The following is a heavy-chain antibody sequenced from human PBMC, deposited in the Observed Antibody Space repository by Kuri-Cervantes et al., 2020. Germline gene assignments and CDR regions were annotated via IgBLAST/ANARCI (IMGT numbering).Heavy chain of an antibody. Sequence: GESLKISCAASGFTFSSYSLDWVRQAPGKGLEWVSYISIGSSTTRYADSVKGRSTISRDNAKNSLYLQMDSLRDEDTAVYYCARDAGYHYDRFDYWGQGTLVTVSS. CDR1: GFTFSSYS. CDR2: ISIGSSTT. CDR3: ARDAGYHYDRFDY. J-gene: IGHJ4*02. V-gene: IGHV3-48*02. D-gene: IGHD3-16*01.